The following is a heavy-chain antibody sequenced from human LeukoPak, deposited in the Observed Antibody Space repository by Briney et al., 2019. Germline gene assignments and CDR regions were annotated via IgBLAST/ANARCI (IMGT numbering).Heavy chain of an antibody. J-gene: IGHJ3*02. CDR1: GGSISSGSYY. CDR2: IYTSGST. CDR3: AREMTTVTYYAFDI. D-gene: IGHD4-17*01. Sequence: PSETLSLTCTVSGGSISSGSYYWSWIRQPAGKGLEWIGRIYTSGSTNYNPSLKSRVTMSVDTSKNQFSLKLSSVTAADTAVYYCAREMTTVTYYAFDIWGQGTMVTVSS. V-gene: IGHV4-61*02.